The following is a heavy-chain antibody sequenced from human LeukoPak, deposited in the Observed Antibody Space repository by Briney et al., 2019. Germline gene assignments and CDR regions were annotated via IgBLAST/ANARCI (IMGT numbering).Heavy chain of an antibody. CDR2: ISGGGDIT. J-gene: IGHJ4*02. CDR1: GFNFANHA. V-gene: IGHV3-23*01. CDR3: AKSSYYDASGYYREYYFDY. Sequence: GGSLRLSCAASGFNFANHAMSWVRQTPGKGLEWVSAISGGGDITYYADSVTGRFTISRDNSKNTLYLQMNSLRDEDTAVYYCAKSSYYDASGYYREYYFDYWGQGTLVTVSS. D-gene: IGHD3-22*01.